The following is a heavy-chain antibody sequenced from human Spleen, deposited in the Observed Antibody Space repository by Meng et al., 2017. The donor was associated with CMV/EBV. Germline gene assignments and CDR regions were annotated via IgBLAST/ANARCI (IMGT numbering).Heavy chain of an antibody. J-gene: IGHJ4*02. CDR3: AKEDY. CDR2: ISWNSGSI. V-gene: IGHV3-9*01. CDR1: GFTFGDYA. Sequence: SLKISCTASGFTFGDYAMSWVRQAPGKGLEWVSGISWNSGSIGYADSVKGRFTISRDNAKNSLYLQMNSLRAEDTALYYCAKEDYWGQGTLVTVSS.